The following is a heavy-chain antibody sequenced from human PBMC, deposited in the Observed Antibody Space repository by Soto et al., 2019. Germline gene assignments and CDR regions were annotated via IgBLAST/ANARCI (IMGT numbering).Heavy chain of an antibody. D-gene: IGHD6-13*01. Sequence: ASVKVSCKASGYTFTGYYMHWVRQAPGQGLEWMGWINPNSGGTNYAQKFQGWATMTRDTSISTAYMELSRLRSDDTAVYYCAGGIAAAAARGMDVWGQGTTVTVSS. CDR3: AGGIAAAAARGMDV. V-gene: IGHV1-2*04. J-gene: IGHJ6*02. CDR1: GYTFTGYY. CDR2: INPNSGGT.